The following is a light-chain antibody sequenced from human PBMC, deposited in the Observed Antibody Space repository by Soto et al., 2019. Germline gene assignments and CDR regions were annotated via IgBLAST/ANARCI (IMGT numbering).Light chain of an antibody. CDR1: QSVSRS. Sequence: EIVLTQSPATLSLSPGDRAVLSCRASQSVSRSLTWYQHKAGQAPRLLIYDASHRASGIPPRFSGSGSGTDFTLTINSLEAEDFAVYYCQQRSYWPQYTFGQGTKLEIK. CDR3: QQRSYWPQYT. J-gene: IGKJ2*01. CDR2: DAS. V-gene: IGKV3-11*01.